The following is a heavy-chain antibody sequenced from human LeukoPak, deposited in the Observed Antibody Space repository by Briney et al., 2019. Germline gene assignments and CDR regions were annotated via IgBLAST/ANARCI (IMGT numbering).Heavy chain of an antibody. D-gene: IGHD2-2*01. J-gene: IGHJ4*02. CDR1: GGSFSGYY. Sequence: PSETLSLTCAVYGGSFSGYYWSWIRQPPGKGLELIGEINHSGSTNYNPSLKSRVTISVDTSKNQFSLKLSSVTAADTAVYYCRRLDCSSTSCYAPLDYWGQGTLVTVSS. CDR3: RRLDCSSTSCYAPLDY. CDR2: INHSGST. V-gene: IGHV4-34*01.